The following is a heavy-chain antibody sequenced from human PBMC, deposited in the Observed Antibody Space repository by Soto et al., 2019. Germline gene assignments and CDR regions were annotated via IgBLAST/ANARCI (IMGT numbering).Heavy chain of an antibody. V-gene: IGHV1-18*01. CDR3: AREYCSGGSCFGHWFDP. CDR1: GYTFTSYG. J-gene: IGHJ5*02. Sequence: QVQLVQSGAEVKKPGASVKVSCKASGYTFTSYGISWVRQAPGQGLEWMGWISAYNGNTNYAQKLQGRVTMTTDTSTSTAYMELRSLSSDDTAVYYCAREYCSGGSCFGHWFDPWGQGTLVTVSS. CDR2: ISAYNGNT. D-gene: IGHD2-15*01.